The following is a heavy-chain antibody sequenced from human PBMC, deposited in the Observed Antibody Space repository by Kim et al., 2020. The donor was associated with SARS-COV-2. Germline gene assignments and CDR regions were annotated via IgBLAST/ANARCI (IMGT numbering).Heavy chain of an antibody. CDR2: M. Sequence: MGHADSVRGRFTISRDDDKSTLYLQMNSLRPEDSALYYCSRKLETGAFDIWGRGTLLSVS. CDR3: SRKLETGAFDI. D-gene: IGHD3-3*02. V-gene: IGHV3-9*01. J-gene: IGHJ3*02.